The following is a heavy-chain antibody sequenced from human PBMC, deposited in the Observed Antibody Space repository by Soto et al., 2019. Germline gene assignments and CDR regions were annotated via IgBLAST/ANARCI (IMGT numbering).Heavy chain of an antibody. CDR1: GINFSDHF. V-gene: IGHV3-11*01. CDR2: ISGSGTTI. Sequence: QAQVVESGGGLVKPGGSLRLSCATSGINFSDHFMAWIRLSPGKGLEWIAYISGSGTTIYYADSVRGRFTISRDNANDSLYQQMNSLRAEDTAVYYCARDGRYKTPYDGFDTWGQGTMVTVSS. D-gene: IGHD1-26*01. CDR3: ARDGRYKTPYDGFDT. J-gene: IGHJ3*02.